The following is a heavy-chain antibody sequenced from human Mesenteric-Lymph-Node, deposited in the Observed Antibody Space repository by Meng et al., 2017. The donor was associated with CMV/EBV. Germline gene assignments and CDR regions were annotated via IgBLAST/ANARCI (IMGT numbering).Heavy chain of an antibody. Sequence: SETLSLTCTVSGGSITSYYWSWIRQPPGKGLEWIGYIYYSGTTYYNPSLKSRLTMSVDTSKNQFSLKLSSVTAADTAVYYCAKDLFGSRNDFWRRNYFDYWGQGTLVTVSS. CDR1: GGSITSYY. D-gene: IGHD3-3*01. CDR2: IYYSGTT. V-gene: IGHV4-59*04. J-gene: IGHJ4*02. CDR3: AKDLFGSRNDFWRRNYFDY.